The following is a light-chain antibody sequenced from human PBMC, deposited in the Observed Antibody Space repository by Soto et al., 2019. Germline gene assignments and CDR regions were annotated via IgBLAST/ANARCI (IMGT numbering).Light chain of an antibody. V-gene: IGLV2-11*01. J-gene: IGLJ2*01. CDR1: SCDVGGYNY. CDR2: DVS. CDR3: CSYAGSYTFA. Sequence: QSALTQPRSVSGSPGQSVTISCTGTSCDVGGYNYVSWYQQHPGKAPKLMIYDVSKRPSGVPDRFSGSKSGNTASLTISGLQAEDEADYYCCSYAGSYTFAFGGGTKLTVL.